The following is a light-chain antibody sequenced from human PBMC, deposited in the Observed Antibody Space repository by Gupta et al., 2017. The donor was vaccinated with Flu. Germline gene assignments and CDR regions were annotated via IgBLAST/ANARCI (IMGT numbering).Light chain of an antibody. J-gene: IGLJ3*02. V-gene: IGLV2-14*01. CDR3: SSDTSSNALE. CDR2: EVI. CDR1: SSDVGGYNY. Sequence: SSTITCTGTSSDVGGYNYVSCYQHPPANAPNLMIYEVIKRTAGVANRFSGSKAGNTASLTISGRQDEDEADYYCSSDTSSNALEFGGGTKLTVL.